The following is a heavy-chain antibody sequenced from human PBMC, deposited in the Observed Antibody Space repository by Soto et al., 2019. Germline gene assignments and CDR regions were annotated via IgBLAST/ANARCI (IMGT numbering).Heavy chain of an antibody. CDR1: GGSFSGYY. J-gene: IGHJ4*02. V-gene: IGHV4-34*01. CDR2: INHSGST. D-gene: IGHD2-15*01. Sequence: SETLSLTCAVYGGSFSGYYWSWIRQPPGKGLEWIGEINHSGSTNYNPSLKSRVTISVDTSKNQFSLKLSSVTAADTAVYDCARGGYCSGGSCYWGPRYFDYWGQGTLVTVSS. CDR3: ARGGYCSGGSCYWGPRYFDY.